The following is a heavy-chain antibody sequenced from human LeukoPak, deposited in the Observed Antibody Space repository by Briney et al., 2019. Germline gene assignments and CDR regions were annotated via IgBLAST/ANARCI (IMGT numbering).Heavy chain of an antibody. CDR3: ARVVVVAARGRYFDY. J-gene: IGHJ4*02. Sequence: SETLSLTCTVSGGSISSSSYYWGWIRQPPGKGLEWIGSIYYSGSTYYNPSLKSRVTISVDTSKNQFSLKLGSVTAADTAVYYCARVVVVAARGRYFDYWGQGTLVTVSS. V-gene: IGHV4-39*07. CDR2: IYYSGST. D-gene: IGHD2-15*01. CDR1: GGSISSSSYY.